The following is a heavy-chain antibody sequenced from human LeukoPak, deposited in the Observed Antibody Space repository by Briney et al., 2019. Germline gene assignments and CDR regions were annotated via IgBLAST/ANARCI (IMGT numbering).Heavy chain of an antibody. Sequence: SVNVSFKASGFTFTISAVQWVRQARGQRLEWIGWIVVGSGNTNYAQKFQERVTITRDMSTSTAYMELSSLRSEDTAVYYCAAPRITGTYAFDIWGQGTMVTVSS. J-gene: IGHJ3*02. D-gene: IGHD1-7*01. CDR1: GFTFTISA. CDR2: IVVGSGNT. V-gene: IGHV1-58*01. CDR3: AAPRITGTYAFDI.